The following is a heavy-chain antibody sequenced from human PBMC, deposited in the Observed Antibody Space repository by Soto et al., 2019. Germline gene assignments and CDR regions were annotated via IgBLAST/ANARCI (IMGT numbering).Heavy chain of an antibody. V-gene: IGHV4-31*03. CDR3: ARRDRSGFSYWLDT. CDR1: GGSISSGDYY. J-gene: IGHJ5*02. Sequence: QVQLQESGPGLMKPSQILSLTCTVSGGSISSGDYYWSWIRQHPGKGLEWIGTIYFSGTTYYNPSLKSRVTISVDTSKNQFSLNLSSVTVADTAVYYCARRDRSGFSYWLDTWGQGTLVTVSS. CDR2: IYFSGTT. D-gene: IGHD3-22*01.